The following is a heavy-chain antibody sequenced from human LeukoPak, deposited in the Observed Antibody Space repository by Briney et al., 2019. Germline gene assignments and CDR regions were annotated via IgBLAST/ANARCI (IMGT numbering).Heavy chain of an antibody. D-gene: IGHD1-26*01. CDR2: IYHSGST. V-gene: IGHV4-38-2*02. J-gene: IGHJ4*02. CDR3: ARGLELVEY. CDR1: GYSISSGYY. Sequence: SETLSLTCTVSGYSISSGYYWGWIRQPPGKGLEWIGSIYHSGSTYYNPSLKSRVTISVDTSKNQFSLKLSSVTAADTAVYYCARGLELVEYWGQGTLVTVSS.